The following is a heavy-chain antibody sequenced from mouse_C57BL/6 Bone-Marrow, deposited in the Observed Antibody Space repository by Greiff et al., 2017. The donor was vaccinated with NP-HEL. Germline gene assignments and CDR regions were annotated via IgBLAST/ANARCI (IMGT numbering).Heavy chain of an antibody. J-gene: IGHJ3*01. CDR1: GYTFTDYN. CDR2: INPNNGGT. CDR3: ARGRWLGAGFAY. Sequence: EVQLQQSGPELVKPGASVKMSCKASGYTFTDYNMHWVKQSHGKSLEWIGYINPNNGGTSYNQKFKGKATLTVNKSSSTAYMELRSLTSEDSAVYYCARGRWLGAGFAYWGQGTLVTVSA. V-gene: IGHV1-22*01. D-gene: IGHD2-3*01.